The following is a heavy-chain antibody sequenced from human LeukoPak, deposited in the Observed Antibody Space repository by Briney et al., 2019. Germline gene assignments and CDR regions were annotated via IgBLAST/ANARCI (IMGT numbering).Heavy chain of an antibody. V-gene: IGHV5-51*01. CDR2: IYPGDSDT. Sequence: GESLKISCKGSGYSFTYYWVVWVRQMPGKGLEWMGVIYPGDSDTRYSPSFQGQVTISADKSITTAYLQWSSLKASGTAIYYCARVAKTGYSSSSDYFDYWGQGTLVTVSS. D-gene: IGHD6-6*01. J-gene: IGHJ4*02. CDR3: ARVAKTGYSSSSDYFDY. CDR1: GYSFTYYW.